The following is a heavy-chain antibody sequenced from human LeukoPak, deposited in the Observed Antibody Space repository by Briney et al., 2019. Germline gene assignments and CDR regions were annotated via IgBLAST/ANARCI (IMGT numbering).Heavy chain of an antibody. CDR1: GGSISSYY. J-gene: IGHJ4*02. D-gene: IGHD3-22*01. CDR2: IYYSGST. CDR3: AREVGYYYDSSGYYYPGYFDY. V-gene: IGHV4-59*01. Sequence: SETLSLTCTVSGGSISSYYWSWIRQPPGKGLEWIGYIYYSGSTNYNPSLKSRVTISVDTSKNQFSLKLSSVTAADTAVYYCAREVGYYYDSSGYYYPGYFDYWGQGTLVIVSS.